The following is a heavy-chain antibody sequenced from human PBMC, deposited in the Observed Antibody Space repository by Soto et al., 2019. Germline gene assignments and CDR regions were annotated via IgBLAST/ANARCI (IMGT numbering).Heavy chain of an antibody. CDR3: AREIGYCSSTSCDGWFDP. V-gene: IGHV1-2*02. CDR1: GYTFTGYY. J-gene: IGHJ5*02. Sequence: ASVKVSCKASGYTFTGYYMHWVRQAPGQGLEWMGWINPNSGGTNYAQKFQGRVTMTRDTSTSTVYMELSSLRSEDTAVYYCAREIGYCSSTSCDGWFDPWGQGTLVTVSS. D-gene: IGHD2-2*01. CDR2: INPNSGGT.